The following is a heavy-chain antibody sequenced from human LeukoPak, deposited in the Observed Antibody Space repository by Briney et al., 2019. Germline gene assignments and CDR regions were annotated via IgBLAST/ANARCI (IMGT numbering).Heavy chain of an antibody. D-gene: IGHD3-10*01. J-gene: IGHJ3*02. CDR2: INPNSGGT. V-gene: IGHV1-2*02. Sequence: ASLTVSCTASGYTFTGYYIHWVRQAPGQGLEWMGLINPNSGGTNYAQKFQGRVTMTSDTSISTAYMELSRLRSDDTAMYYGARDKNGPRWCGSLEIWGQGTMVTVSS. CDR1: GYTFTGYY. CDR3: ARDKNGPRWCGSLEI.